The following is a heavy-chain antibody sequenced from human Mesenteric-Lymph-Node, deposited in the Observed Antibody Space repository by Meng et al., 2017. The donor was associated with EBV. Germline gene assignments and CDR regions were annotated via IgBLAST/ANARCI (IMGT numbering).Heavy chain of an antibody. V-gene: IGHV1-8*01. CDR2: MNPNSGNT. CDR1: GYTFTSYD. J-gene: IGHJ4*02. Sequence: QVQLVQSGGEVKKPGASLKVSCKTSGYTFTSYDINWVRQATGQGLEWMGWMNPNSGNTGYAQKFQGRVTMTRNTSISTAYMELSSLRSEDTAVYYCARGGPEMATISDWGQGTLVTVSS. D-gene: IGHD5-24*01. CDR3: ARGGPEMATISD.